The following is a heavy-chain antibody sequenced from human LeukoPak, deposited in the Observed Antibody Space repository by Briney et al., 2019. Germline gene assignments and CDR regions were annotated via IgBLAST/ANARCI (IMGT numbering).Heavy chain of an antibody. CDR1: VGSISSYY. J-gene: IGHJ4*02. CDR2: IYYSGST. CDR3: ARANGDSY. Sequence: PSETLSLTCTVSVGSISSYYWSWLRQPPGKGLEWVGYIYYSGSTNYNPSLQSRVTISVDTSKNQFSLKLSSVTAADTAVYYCARANGDSYWGQGTLVTVSS. D-gene: IGHD3-10*01. V-gene: IGHV4-59*01.